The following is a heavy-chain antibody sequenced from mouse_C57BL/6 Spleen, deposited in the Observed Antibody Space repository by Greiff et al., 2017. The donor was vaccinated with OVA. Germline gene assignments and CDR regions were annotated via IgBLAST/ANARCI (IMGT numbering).Heavy chain of an antibody. CDR1: GYAFSSSW. CDR3: ARNYYGSSGDAMDY. J-gene: IGHJ4*01. Sequence: VQLQQSGPELVKPGASVKISCKASGYAFSSSWMNWVKQRPGKGLEWIGRIYPGDGDTNYNGKFKGTATLTADKSSSTAYMQLSSLTSEDSAVYCCARNYYGSSGDAMDYWGQGTSVTVSS. CDR2: IYPGDGDT. D-gene: IGHD1-1*01. V-gene: IGHV1-82*01.